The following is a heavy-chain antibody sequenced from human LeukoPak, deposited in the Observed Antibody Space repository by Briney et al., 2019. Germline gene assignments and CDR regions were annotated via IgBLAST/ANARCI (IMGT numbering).Heavy chain of an antibody. CDR3: ARAGPPMVRGVHFDY. J-gene: IGHJ4*02. V-gene: IGHV4-30-4*01. CDR1: GGSISSGDYY. CDR2: IYYSGST. D-gene: IGHD3-10*01. Sequence: SETLSLTCTVPGGSISSGDYYWSWIRQPPGKGLEWIGYIYYSGSTYYNPSLKSRVTISVDTSKNQFSLKLSSVTAADTAVYYCARAGPPMVRGVHFDYWGQGTLVTVSS.